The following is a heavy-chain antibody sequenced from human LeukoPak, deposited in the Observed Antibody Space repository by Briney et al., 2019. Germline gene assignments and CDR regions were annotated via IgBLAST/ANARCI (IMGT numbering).Heavy chain of an antibody. CDR3: AKDDSTKRYFDY. CDR2: IRHDGSNK. D-gene: IGHD5/OR15-5a*01. V-gene: IGHV3-30*02. CDR1: GFTFINYG. J-gene: IGHJ4*02. Sequence: GGSLRLSCAASGFTFINYGMHWVRQAPGKGLEWVAFIRHDGSNKYYADSVKGRFTISRDNSKNTLYLQMNSLRAEDTAVYYCAKDDSTKRYFDYWGQGTLVTVSS.